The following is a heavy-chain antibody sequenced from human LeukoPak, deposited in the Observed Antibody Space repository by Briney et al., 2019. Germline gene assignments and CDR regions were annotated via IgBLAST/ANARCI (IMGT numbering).Heavy chain of an antibody. CDR2: IYHSGST. Sequence: SETLSLTCTVSGGSISSYYWSWIRQPPGKGLEWIGSIYHSGSTYYNPSLKSRVTISVDTSKNQFSLKLSSVTAADTAVYYCDRGFYYFDYWGQGTLVTVSS. J-gene: IGHJ4*02. D-gene: IGHD3-16*01. V-gene: IGHV4-59*04. CDR3: DRGFYYFDY. CDR1: GGSISSYY.